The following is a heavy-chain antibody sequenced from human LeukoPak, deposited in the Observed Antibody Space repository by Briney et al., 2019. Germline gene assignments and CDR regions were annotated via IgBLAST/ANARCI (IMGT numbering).Heavy chain of an antibody. CDR1: GFTFSSYS. Sequence: GGSLRLSCAASGFTFSSYSMNWVRQAPGKGLEWVSSISSSSSCIYYADSVKGRFTISRDNAKNSLYLQMNSLRAEDTAVYYCARSDLYYPYFDYWGQGTLVTVSS. J-gene: IGHJ4*02. V-gene: IGHV3-21*01. D-gene: IGHD3-10*01. CDR3: ARSDLYYPYFDY. CDR2: ISSSSSCI.